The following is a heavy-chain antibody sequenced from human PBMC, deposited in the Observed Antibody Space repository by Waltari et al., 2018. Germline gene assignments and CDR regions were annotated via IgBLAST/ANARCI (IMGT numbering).Heavy chain of an antibody. CDR3: ARERKHSVDGAFDI. V-gene: IGHV4-61*09. CDR2: IYTSGST. J-gene: IGHJ3*02. Sequence: QVQLQESGPGLVKPSQTLSLPCPVSGGSISSGSYYCGWIRQPAGKGLEWIGYIYTSGSTNYNHSRKSRVTISVDTSKNQFSLKRSSVTAAETAVYYGARERKHSVDGAFDIWGQGTMVTVSS. D-gene: IGHD2-21*01. CDR1: GGSISSGSYY.